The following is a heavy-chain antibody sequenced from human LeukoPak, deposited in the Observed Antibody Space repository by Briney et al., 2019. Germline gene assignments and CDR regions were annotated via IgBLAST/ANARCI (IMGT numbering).Heavy chain of an antibody. V-gene: IGHV4-34*01. CDR2: INHSGST. CDR1: GGSFSGYY. CDR3: ARGPRPSLRFFGVRMNWFDP. J-gene: IGHJ5*02. Sequence: SETLSLTCAVYGGSFSGYYWSWIRQPPGKGLEWIGEINHSGSTNYNPSLKSRVTISVDTSKNQFSLKLSSVTAADTAVYYCARGPRPSLRFFGVRMNWFDPWGQGTLVTVSS. D-gene: IGHD3-3*01.